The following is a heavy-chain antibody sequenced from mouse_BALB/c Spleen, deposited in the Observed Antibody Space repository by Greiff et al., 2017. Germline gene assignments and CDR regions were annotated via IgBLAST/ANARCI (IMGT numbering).Heavy chain of an antibody. J-gene: IGHJ2*01. CDR2: ISYDGSN. CDR1: GYSITSGYY. CDR3: ARWLLRGWYYFDY. V-gene: IGHV3-6*02. D-gene: IGHD2-3*01. Sequence: EVKLMESGPGLVKPSQSLSLTCSVTGYSITSGYYWNWIRQFPGNKLEWMGYISYDGSNNYNPSLKNRISITRDTSKNQFFLKLNSVTTEDTATYYCARWLLRGWYYFDYWGQGTTLTVSS.